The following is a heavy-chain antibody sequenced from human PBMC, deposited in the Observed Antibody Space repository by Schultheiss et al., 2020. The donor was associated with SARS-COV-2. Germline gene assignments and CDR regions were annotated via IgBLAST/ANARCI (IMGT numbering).Heavy chain of an antibody. CDR1: GFTFGDYA. V-gene: IGHV3-23*01. Sequence: GESLKISCTASGFTFGDYAMSWFRQAPGKGLEWVSAISGSGGSTYYADSVKGRFTISRDISKNTLYLQMNSLRAEDTAVYYCARDARGFDYWGQGTLVTVSS. CDR3: ARDARGFDY. J-gene: IGHJ4*02. CDR2: ISGSGGST. D-gene: IGHD2-15*01.